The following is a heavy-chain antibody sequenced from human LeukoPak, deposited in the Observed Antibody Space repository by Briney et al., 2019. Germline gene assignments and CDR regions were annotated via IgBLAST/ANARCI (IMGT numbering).Heavy chain of an antibody. CDR3: ARSSRYCSGGGCYSHNY. V-gene: IGHV3-7*01. Sequence: GGSLRLSCAASGFTFSTYWMSWVRQAPGKGLEWVANIKQDGREKYYVDSVKGRFTISRDNAKNSLYLQMNSLRAEDTAVYYCARSSRYCSGGGCYSHNYWGRGTLVTVSS. J-gene: IGHJ4*02. CDR2: IKQDGREK. D-gene: IGHD2-15*01. CDR1: GFTFSTYW.